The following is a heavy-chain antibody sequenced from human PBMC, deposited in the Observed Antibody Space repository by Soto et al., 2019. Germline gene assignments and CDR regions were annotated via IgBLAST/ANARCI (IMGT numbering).Heavy chain of an antibody. D-gene: IGHD3-16*01. CDR2: ISSSGGTT. V-gene: IGHV3-23*01. CDR1: GFTFSSFA. CDR3: ARDYSYACDY. Sequence: EVQLLESGGGLVQPGGSLRLSCAVSGFTFSSFAMSWVRQAPGKGLEWVSVISSSGGTTYYADSVKGRFTISRDNSKTTPYLQMNSLRAEDTAVYYCARDYSYACDYWGQGTLVTVSS. J-gene: IGHJ4*02.